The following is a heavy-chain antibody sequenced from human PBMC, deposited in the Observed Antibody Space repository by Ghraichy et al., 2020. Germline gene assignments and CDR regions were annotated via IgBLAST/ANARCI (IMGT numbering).Heavy chain of an antibody. CDR1: GYTLTELS. Sequence: ASVKVSCKVSGYTLTELSMHWVRQAPGKGLEWMGGFDPEDGETIYAQKFQGRVTMTEDTSIDTAYMELSSLRSEDTAVYYCATDVMGIAAALDAFDIWGQGTMVTVSS. CDR2: FDPEDGET. D-gene: IGHD6-13*01. V-gene: IGHV1-24*01. J-gene: IGHJ3*02. CDR3: ATDVMGIAAALDAFDI.